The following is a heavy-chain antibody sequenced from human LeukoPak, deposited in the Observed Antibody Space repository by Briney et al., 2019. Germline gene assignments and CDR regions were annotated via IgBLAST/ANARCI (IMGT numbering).Heavy chain of an antibody. J-gene: IGHJ5*02. CDR3: ARGTAVAGNRWFDP. CDR1: GGSISSFY. D-gene: IGHD6-19*01. CDR2: ISYSGST. V-gene: IGHV4-59*01. Sequence: SETLSLTCTVSGGSISSFYWSWIRQPPGEGLEWIGYISYSGSTNYNPSLKSRVTISVDTSKNQFSLKLRPVTAADPAVYYCARGTAVAGNRWFDPWGQGTLVTVSS.